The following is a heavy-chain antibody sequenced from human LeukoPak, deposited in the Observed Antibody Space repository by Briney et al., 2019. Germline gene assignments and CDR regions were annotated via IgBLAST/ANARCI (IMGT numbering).Heavy chain of an antibody. Sequence: ASVKVSCKVSGYTLTELSLHWERQAPGKGLEWMGGFDREDGETVYAQKFQGRVRMTEDSSLNTAYMELSSLISEDTAIYYCASPSFTVFGVVLSFDYWGQGTLVSVSS. CDR1: GYTLTELS. CDR2: FDREDGET. D-gene: IGHD3-3*01. V-gene: IGHV1-24*01. CDR3: ASPSFTVFGVVLSFDY. J-gene: IGHJ4*02.